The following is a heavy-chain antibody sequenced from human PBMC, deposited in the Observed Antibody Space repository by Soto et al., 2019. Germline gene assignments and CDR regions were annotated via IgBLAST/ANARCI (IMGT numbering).Heavy chain of an antibody. CDR2: IGGSAAGS. D-gene: IGHD6-19*01. Sequence: EVQLLESGGNLVQPGGSLKLSCAASGFTFSRYAMSWVRQAPGKGLEWVSGIGGSAAGSNYADSVKGRFTISRDNSRNTVYLQRSSLRAEDPALYYCARGGGIAVAGTHLDYWGQGTLVTVSS. CDR1: GFTFSRYA. V-gene: IGHV3-23*01. J-gene: IGHJ4*02. CDR3: ARGGGIAVAGTHLDY.